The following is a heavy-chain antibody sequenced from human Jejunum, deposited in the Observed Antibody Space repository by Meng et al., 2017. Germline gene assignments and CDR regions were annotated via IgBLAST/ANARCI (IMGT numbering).Heavy chain of an antibody. Sequence: ASVKVSCKASGYTFSHYYMCWVRQAPGQGLEWMGIIDPSAGSTTYAQKFQSRFTMTRDTSTNTFYLEMSSLRSEDTAVYYCARDSNPIVRGLHGFDIWGQGTMVTVSS. V-gene: IGHV1-46*01. D-gene: IGHD3-10*01. CDR3: ARDSNPIVRGLHGFDI. J-gene: IGHJ3*02. CDR2: IDPSAGST. CDR1: GYTFSHYY.